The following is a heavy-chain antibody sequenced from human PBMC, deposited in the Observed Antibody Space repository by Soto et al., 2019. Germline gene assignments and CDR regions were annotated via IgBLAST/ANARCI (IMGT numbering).Heavy chain of an antibody. CDR3: TDIFDLDY. CDR1: GFAFSSHW. CDR2: ISADGSRI. Sequence: GSLRPFCAASGFAFSSHWMHWIRQAPGKGLVWVSTISADGSRIYYSDSVKGRFTISRDDAKNTLYPQMNSLRGEDTAVYYCTDIFDLDYWGQGALVTVSS. V-gene: IGHV3-74*01. J-gene: IGHJ4*02.